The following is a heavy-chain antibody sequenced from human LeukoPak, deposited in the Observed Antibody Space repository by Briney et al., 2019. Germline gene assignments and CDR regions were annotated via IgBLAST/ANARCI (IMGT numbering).Heavy chain of an antibody. V-gene: IGHV1-46*01. CDR3: ARARYGDYAFDY. D-gene: IGHD4-17*01. Sequence: ASVKVSCKASGYTFTSYYMHWVRQAPGQGLEWMGIINPSGGTTNYAQKFQGRVTMTRDTSTSTAYMELSSLRSEDTAVYYCARARYGDYAFDYWGQGTLVTVSS. CDR1: GYTFTSYY. J-gene: IGHJ4*02. CDR2: INPSGGTT.